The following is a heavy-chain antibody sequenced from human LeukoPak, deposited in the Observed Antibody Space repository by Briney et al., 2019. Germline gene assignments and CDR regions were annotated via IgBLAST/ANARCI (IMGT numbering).Heavy chain of an antibody. D-gene: IGHD3-3*01. Sequence: GASVKVSCKASGYTFTSYGISWVRQAPGQGLEWMGWISAYNGNTNYAQKLQGRVTMTTDTSTSTAYMELRSLRSDDTAVYYCARAGYYDFWSGYFPGSPIDYWGQGTLVTVSS. J-gene: IGHJ4*02. V-gene: IGHV1-18*01. CDR2: ISAYNGNT. CDR1: GYTFTSYG. CDR3: ARAGYYDFWSGYFPGSPIDY.